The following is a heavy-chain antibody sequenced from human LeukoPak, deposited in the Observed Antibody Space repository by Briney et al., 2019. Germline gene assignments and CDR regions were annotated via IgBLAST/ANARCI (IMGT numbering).Heavy chain of an antibody. V-gene: IGHV3-30-3*01. D-gene: IGHD1-26*01. Sequence: QSGGSLRLSCAASGFTFSSYAMHWVRQAPGKGLEWVAVISYDGSNKYYADSVKGRFTISRDNSKNTLYLQMNSLRAEDTAVYYCAREVGGALHYFDYWGQGTLVTVSS. CDR1: GFTFSSYA. CDR2: ISYDGSNK. CDR3: AREVGGALHYFDY. J-gene: IGHJ4*02.